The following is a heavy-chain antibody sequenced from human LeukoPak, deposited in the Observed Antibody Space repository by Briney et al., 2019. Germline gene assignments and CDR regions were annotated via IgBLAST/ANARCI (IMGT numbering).Heavy chain of an antibody. CDR1: GFTFSSYA. CDR2: ISYDGSNK. D-gene: IGHD3-16*01. Sequence: GGSLRLSCAASGFTFSSYAMHWVRQAPGKGLEWVAVISYDGSNKYYADSVKGRFTISRDTSKNKLYLQVNSLRGEDTAVYYCARAGGGHFFYGMDVWGQGTTVTVSS. CDR3: ARAGGGHFFYGMDV. J-gene: IGHJ6*02. V-gene: IGHV3-30*04.